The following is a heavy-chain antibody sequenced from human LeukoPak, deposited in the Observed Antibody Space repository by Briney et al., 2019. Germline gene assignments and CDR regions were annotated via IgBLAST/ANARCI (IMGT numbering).Heavy chain of an antibody. CDR2: INGGDDTT. V-gene: IGHV3-23*01. J-gene: IGHJ4*02. CDR1: GFIFSSYT. D-gene: IGHD5-18*01. Sequence: GGSLRLSCAASGFIFSSYTMSWVRQAPGKGLEWVSTINGGDDTTLYTDSVKGRFTIYRDKSKNTLYLQMNSLKTEDTAVYYCTTDLGGYGYGFDYWGRGTLVTVSS. CDR3: TTDLGGYGYGFDY.